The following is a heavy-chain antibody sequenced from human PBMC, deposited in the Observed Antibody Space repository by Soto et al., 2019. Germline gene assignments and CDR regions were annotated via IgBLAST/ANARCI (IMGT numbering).Heavy chain of an antibody. CDR2: IQYGGTT. V-gene: IGHV4-39*01. Sequence: QLQLQESGPGLVKASETLSLTCTVSGGSITRNNHFWGWIRQSPGKGLEWIGSIQYGGTTNYNPSLKSRVFMSAETSKNQFSLMMNSVTAADTAVYYCARLGSSGWYQGSYFDYWGQGTLVTVSS. J-gene: IGHJ4*02. D-gene: IGHD6-19*01. CDR1: GGSITRNNHF. CDR3: ARLGSSGWYQGSYFDY.